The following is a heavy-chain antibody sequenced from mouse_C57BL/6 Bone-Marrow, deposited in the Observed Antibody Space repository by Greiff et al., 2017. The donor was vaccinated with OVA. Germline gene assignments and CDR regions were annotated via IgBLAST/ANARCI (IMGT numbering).Heavy chain of an antibody. Sequence: QVQLQQSGAELARPGASVKMSCKASGYTFPSSTMHWVKQRPGQGLEWIGYINPSSGYTKYNQKFKDKATLTADKSSNTAYMQLSSLTSEDSAVYYCASRLRCYAMDYWGQGTSVTVSS. CDR1: GYTFPSST. CDR3: ASRLRCYAMDY. V-gene: IGHV1-4*01. D-gene: IGHD1-1*01. CDR2: INPSSGYT. J-gene: IGHJ4*01.